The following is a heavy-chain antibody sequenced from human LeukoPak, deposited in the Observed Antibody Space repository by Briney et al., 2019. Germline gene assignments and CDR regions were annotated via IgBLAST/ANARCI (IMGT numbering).Heavy chain of an antibody. D-gene: IGHD1-26*01. V-gene: IGHV3-11*04. Sequence: PGGSLRLSCAASGFTFSDSYMTWVRQAPGKGVEWVAYISGSGHDINYSESAKGRFTISRDNAKNSLYLQMNSLTAEDTAIYYCARGWDDGRHFDIWGQGTMVTVSS. J-gene: IGHJ3*02. CDR1: GFTFSDSY. CDR2: ISGSGHDI. CDR3: ARGWDDGRHFDI.